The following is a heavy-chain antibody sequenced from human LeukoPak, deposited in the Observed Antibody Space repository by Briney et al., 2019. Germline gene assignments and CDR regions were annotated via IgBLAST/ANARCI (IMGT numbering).Heavy chain of an antibody. J-gene: IGHJ6*03. V-gene: IGHV3-21*01. CDR3: AREGVGGMDV. Sequence: PGGSLRLSCAASGFTFSSYSMNWVRQAPGKGLEWVSSISSSSSYIYYADSVKGRFTISRDNAENSVYLQMNSLRAEDTAVYYCAREGVGGMDVWGKGATVTVSS. CDR1: GFTFSSYS. CDR2: ISSSSSYI. D-gene: IGHD3-16*01.